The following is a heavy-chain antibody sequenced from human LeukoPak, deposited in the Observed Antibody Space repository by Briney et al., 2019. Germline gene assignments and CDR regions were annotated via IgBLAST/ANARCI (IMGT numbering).Heavy chain of an antibody. Sequence: PGGSLRLSCAASGFTFSDYYMSWIRQAPGKGLEWVSYISSSSSYTNYADSVEGRFTISRDNAKNSLYLQMNSLRAEDTAVYYCATGTMVRGVIKFDYWGQGTLVTVSS. J-gene: IGHJ4*02. CDR3: ATGTMVRGVIKFDY. CDR1: GFTFSDYY. D-gene: IGHD3-10*01. CDR2: ISSSSSYT. V-gene: IGHV3-11*06.